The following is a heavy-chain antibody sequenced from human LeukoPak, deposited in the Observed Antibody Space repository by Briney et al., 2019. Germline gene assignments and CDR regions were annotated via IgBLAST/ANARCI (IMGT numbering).Heavy chain of an antibody. CDR3: ARDRGGTGDFDY. J-gene: IGHJ4*02. CDR1: DGSFSNYY. Sequence: SETLSLTCAVYDGSFSNYYWSWIRQPPGKGLEWIGEINHSGSTNYNPSLKSRVTISVDTSKNQFSLKLSSVTAADTAVYYCARDRGGTGDFDYWGQGTLVTVSS. D-gene: IGHD1-1*01. CDR2: INHSGST. V-gene: IGHV4-34*01.